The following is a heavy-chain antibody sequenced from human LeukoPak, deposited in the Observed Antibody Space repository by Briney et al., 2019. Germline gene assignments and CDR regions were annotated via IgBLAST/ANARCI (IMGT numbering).Heavy chain of an antibody. CDR2: ISSTTTTI. J-gene: IGHJ4*02. CDR1: GFTFSSYS. Sequence: GGSLRLSCAASGFTFSSYSMNWVRQAPGKGLEWVSYISSTTTTIHYADSVKGRFTTSRDNAKSSLYLQMNSLRDEDTAVYYCARDAGSGRREFGYWGQGTLVTVSS. CDR3: ARDAGSGRREFGY. V-gene: IGHV3-48*02. D-gene: IGHD3-10*01.